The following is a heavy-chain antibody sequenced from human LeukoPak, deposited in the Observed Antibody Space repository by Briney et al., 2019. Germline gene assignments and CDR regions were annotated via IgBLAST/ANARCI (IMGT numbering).Heavy chain of an antibody. J-gene: IGHJ4*02. CDR1: GFTVSSNY. D-gene: IGHD3-10*01. CDR2: IYSGGST. CDR3: ARELWFGEFYSDY. Sequence: PGGSLRLSCAASGFTVSSNYMSWVRQAPGKGLEWVSVIYSGGSTYCADSVKGRFTISRHNSKNTLYLQMNSLRAEDTAVYYCARELWFGEFYSDYWGQGTLVTVSS. V-gene: IGHV3-53*04.